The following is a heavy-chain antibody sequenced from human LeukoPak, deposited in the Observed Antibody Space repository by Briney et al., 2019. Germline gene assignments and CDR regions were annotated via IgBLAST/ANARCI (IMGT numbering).Heavy chain of an antibody. V-gene: IGHV3-9*01. CDR3: AKDIYSGSYRPAFDY. CDR2: ISWNSGSI. Sequence: GGSLRLSCAASGFTFDDYAMHWVRQAPGKGLEWVSGISWNSGSIGYADSVKGRFTISRDNAKNSLYLQMNSLRAEDTALYYCAKDIYSGSYRPAFDYWGQGTLVTVSS. D-gene: IGHD1-26*01. J-gene: IGHJ4*02. CDR1: GFTFDDYA.